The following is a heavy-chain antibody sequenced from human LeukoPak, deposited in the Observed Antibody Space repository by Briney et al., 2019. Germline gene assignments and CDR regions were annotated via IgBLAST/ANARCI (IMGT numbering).Heavy chain of an antibody. V-gene: IGHV3-9*01. CDR3: AKGARSSSGYTTD. D-gene: IGHD3-22*01. CDR1: GFTFYDYA. J-gene: IGHJ4*02. Sequence: GGSLRLSCVASGFTFYDYAMHGGREARGEGGEWGAGIKWKRVSGVYADSLKGRLTISRDNAKNSLFMQMKSLKAEATAFYSCAKGARSSSGYTTDWGQGILVTVSS. CDR2: IKWKRVSG.